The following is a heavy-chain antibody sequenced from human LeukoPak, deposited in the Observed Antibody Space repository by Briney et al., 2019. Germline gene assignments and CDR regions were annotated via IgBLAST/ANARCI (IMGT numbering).Heavy chain of an antibody. CDR2: IRSKAFGGTT. Sequence: RSLRLSCTASGFTFGDYAMSWVRQAPGKGLEWVGFIRSKAFGGTTEYAASVKGRFTISRDDSKSIAYLQMNGLKAEDAAVYYCTRARRSGSYPVDYWGQGTLVTVSS. V-gene: IGHV3-49*04. CDR3: TRARRSGSYPVDY. J-gene: IGHJ4*02. D-gene: IGHD3-10*01. CDR1: GFTFGDYA.